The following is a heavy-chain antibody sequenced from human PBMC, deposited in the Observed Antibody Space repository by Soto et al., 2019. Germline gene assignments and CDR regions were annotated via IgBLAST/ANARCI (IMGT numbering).Heavy chain of an antibody. Sequence: QVQLQESGPGLVKPSETLSLTCTVSGGSITNYYCSWFRQPPGKGLEWIGYINYDGYSAYNLSLKRRVTLSQDASKPQFSLILASVTATDTAVYYCARPGFGPLPGLVDVWGPGTTVIVSS. CDR2: INYDGYS. J-gene: IGHJ6*02. D-gene: IGHD3-10*01. V-gene: IGHV4-59*08. CDR3: ARPGFGPLPGLVDV. CDR1: GGSITNYY.